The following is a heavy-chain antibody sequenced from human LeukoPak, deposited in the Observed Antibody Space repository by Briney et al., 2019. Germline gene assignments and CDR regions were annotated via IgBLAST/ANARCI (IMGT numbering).Heavy chain of an antibody. J-gene: IGHJ3*02. Sequence: GGSLRLSCAASGFTFDDYTMHWVRQAPGKGLEWVSLISWDGGSTYYADSVKGRFTISRDNAKNTLYLQMNSLRAEDTAVYFCARVPYCGGDCYSAFDAFDIWGQGTMVTVSS. D-gene: IGHD2-21*02. CDR2: ISWDGGST. CDR1: GFTFDDYT. CDR3: ARVPYCGGDCYSAFDAFDI. V-gene: IGHV3-43*01.